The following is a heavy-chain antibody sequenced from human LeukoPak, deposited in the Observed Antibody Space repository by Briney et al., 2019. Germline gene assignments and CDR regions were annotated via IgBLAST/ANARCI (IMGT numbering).Heavy chain of an antibody. CDR1: GFTFSNAW. CDR2: IKGKTDGGTT. V-gene: IGHV3-15*01. D-gene: IGHD6-13*01. Sequence: GGSLRLSCAASGFTFSNAWMSWVRQAPGKGLEWVGRIKGKTDGGTTDYAAPVKGRFTISRDDSKNTLYLQMNSLKTEDTAVYYCTSRWGYSSSWSPFDYWGQGTLVTVSS. CDR3: TSRWGYSSSWSPFDY. J-gene: IGHJ4*02.